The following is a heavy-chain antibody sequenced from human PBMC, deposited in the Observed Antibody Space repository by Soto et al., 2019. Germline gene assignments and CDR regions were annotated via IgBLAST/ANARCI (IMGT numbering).Heavy chain of an antibody. V-gene: IGHV4-31*03. J-gene: IGHJ5*02. Sequence: TLSLTCTVSGGSISSGGYYWSWIRQHPGKGLEWIGYIYYSGSTYYNPSLKSRVTISVDTSKNQFSLKLSSVTAADTAVYYCARAGIAAAGTRRGWFDPWGQGTLVTVSS. CDR1: GGSISSGGYY. CDR2: IYYSGST. D-gene: IGHD6-13*01. CDR3: ARAGIAAAGTRRGWFDP.